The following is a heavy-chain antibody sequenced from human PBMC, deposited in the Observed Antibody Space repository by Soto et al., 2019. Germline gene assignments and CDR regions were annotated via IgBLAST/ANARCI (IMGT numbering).Heavy chain of an antibody. CDR2: ISAYNGNT. CDR1: GYTFTSYG. Sequence: VKVSFKASGYTFTSYGISWVRQAPGQGLEWMGWISAYNGNTNYAQKLQGRVTMTTDTSTSTAYMELRSLRSDDTAVYYCARDPVRYSYGRYYYYGMDVWGQGTTVTVSS. CDR3: ARDPVRYSYGRYYYYGMDV. V-gene: IGHV1-18*01. J-gene: IGHJ6*02. D-gene: IGHD5-18*01.